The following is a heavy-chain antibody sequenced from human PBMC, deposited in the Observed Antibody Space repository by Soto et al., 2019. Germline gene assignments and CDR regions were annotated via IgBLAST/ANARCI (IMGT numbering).Heavy chain of an antibody. CDR1: GFSLSTSGVG. Sequence: QITLKESGPTLVKPTQTLTLTCTFSGFSLSTSGVGVGWIRQPPGKALEWLALIYWDDDKRYSPSLKSILTLTKDPSKNQVVLTMANKDRVDTATYYCAHKGDGYRGFKYWGQGTLVTVSS. J-gene: IGHJ1*01. CDR3: AHKGDGYRGFKY. CDR2: IYWDDDK. V-gene: IGHV2-5*02. D-gene: IGHD5-12*01.